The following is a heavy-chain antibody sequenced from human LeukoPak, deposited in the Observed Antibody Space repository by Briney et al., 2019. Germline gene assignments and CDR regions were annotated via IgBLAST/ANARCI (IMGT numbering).Heavy chain of an antibody. D-gene: IGHD5-18*01. J-gene: IGHJ4*02. Sequence: ASETLSLTCTVSGGSISSYYWSWIRQPPGKGLEWIGYIYYSGSTNYNPSLKSRVTISVDTSKNQFSLKLSSVTAADTAVYYCARDRRCSYGYDYWGQGTLVTVSS. CDR3: ARDRRCSYGYDY. CDR2: IYYSGST. CDR1: GGSISSYY. V-gene: IGHV4-59*01.